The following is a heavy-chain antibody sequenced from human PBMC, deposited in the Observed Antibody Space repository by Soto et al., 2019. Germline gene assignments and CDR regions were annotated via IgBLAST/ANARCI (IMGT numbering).Heavy chain of an antibody. Sequence: LRLSCAASGFIFSTYGMNWVRQAPGKGLEWVALIWSHGNAERYADSVRGRFTISRDNSKNTLYLQMNSLRAEDTAVYYCASEFDGSGRYFDYWGQGTLVTVSS. CDR1: GFIFSTYG. CDR2: IWSHGNAE. D-gene: IGHD2-2*03. V-gene: IGHV3-33*01. J-gene: IGHJ4*02. CDR3: ASEFDGSGRYFDY.